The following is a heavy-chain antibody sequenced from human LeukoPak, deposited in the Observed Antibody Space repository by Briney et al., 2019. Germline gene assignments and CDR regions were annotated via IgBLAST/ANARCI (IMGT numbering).Heavy chain of an antibody. CDR1: GGSISSSSHY. Sequence: SETLSLTCTVSGGSISSSSHYWGWIRQPPGKGLEWIGSIYYSGSTYYNPSLKSRVTISVDTSKNQFSLKLSSVTAADTAVYYCARTSDPGGYYYYYYMDVWGKGTTVTVSS. D-gene: IGHD3-16*01. V-gene: IGHV4-39*07. J-gene: IGHJ6*03. CDR3: ARTSDPGGYYYYYYMDV. CDR2: IYYSGST.